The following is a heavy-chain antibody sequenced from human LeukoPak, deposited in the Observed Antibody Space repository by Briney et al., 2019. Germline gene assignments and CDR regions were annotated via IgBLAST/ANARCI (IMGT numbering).Heavy chain of an antibody. V-gene: IGHV3-23*01. Sequence: PGGSLRLSCAASGFTFSSYAMSWVRQAPGKGLEWVSAISGSGGSTYYADSVKGRFTISRDNAKNSLYLQMNSLRAEDTALYYCAREGGYSRGDYFDYWGQGTLVTVSS. CDR1: GFTFSSYA. CDR3: AREGGYSRGDYFDY. J-gene: IGHJ4*02. CDR2: ISGSGGST. D-gene: IGHD5-18*01.